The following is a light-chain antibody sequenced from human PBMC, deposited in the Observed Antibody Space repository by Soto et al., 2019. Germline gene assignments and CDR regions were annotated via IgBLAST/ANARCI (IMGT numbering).Light chain of an antibody. J-gene: IGKJ1*01. CDR3: QRYSYWWA. CDR1: QSISSH. CDR2: GAS. Sequence: EIVMTQSPATLSVSPGETATLSCRASQSISSHLAWYQQKPGQSPSLLIYGASTRATGIPARFSGSGSGTEFTLTISSLQSEDFAVYYCQRYSYWWAFGQGTKVEIK. V-gene: IGKV3-15*01.